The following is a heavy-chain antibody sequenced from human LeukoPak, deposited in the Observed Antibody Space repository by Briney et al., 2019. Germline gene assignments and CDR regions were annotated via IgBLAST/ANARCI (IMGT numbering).Heavy chain of an antibody. CDR1: GYSISSGYY. D-gene: IGHD1-7*01. Sequence: SETLSLTCTVSGYSISSGYYWGWIRQPPGKGLEWIGSIYHSGSTYYNPSLKSRVTISVDTSKNQFSLKLSSVTAADTAVYYCAIDITGTTLWGQGTLVTVSS. CDR2: IYHSGST. J-gene: IGHJ4*02. CDR3: AIDITGTTL. V-gene: IGHV4-38-2*02.